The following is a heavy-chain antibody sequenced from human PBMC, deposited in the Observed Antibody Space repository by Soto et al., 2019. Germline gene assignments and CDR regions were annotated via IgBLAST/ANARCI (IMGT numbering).Heavy chain of an antibody. D-gene: IGHD2-15*01. V-gene: IGHV3-23*01. CDR1: GFTFSSYA. J-gene: IGHJ6*03. CDR2: LSGSGGTT. CDR3: AKVLSFGDIVVNYMDV. Sequence: PGGSLRLSCAASGFTFSSYAMTWVRQAPGKGLEWVSALSGSGGTTYYADSVKGRFTISRDNSKNTLYLQMNSLRAEDTAVYYCAKVLSFGDIVVNYMDVWGKGTTVTVSS.